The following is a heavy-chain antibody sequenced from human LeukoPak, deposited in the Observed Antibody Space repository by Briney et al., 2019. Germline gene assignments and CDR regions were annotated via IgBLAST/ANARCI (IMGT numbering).Heavy chain of an antibody. Sequence: SETLSLTCTVSGGSISSHYWSWIRQPPGKGLVWIGYIYYSGSTNYNPSLKSRVTISVDTSKNQFSLKLSSVTAADTAVYYCAGGVVDYSNYWGQYYMDVWGKGTTVTVSS. CDR1: GGSISSHY. J-gene: IGHJ6*03. D-gene: IGHD4-11*01. V-gene: IGHV4-59*11. CDR3: AGGVVDYSNYWGQYYMDV. CDR2: IYYSGST.